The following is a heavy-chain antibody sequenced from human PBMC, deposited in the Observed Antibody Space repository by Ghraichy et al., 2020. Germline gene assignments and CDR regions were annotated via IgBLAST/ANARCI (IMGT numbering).Heavy chain of an antibody. V-gene: IGHV3-7*03. CDR2: IRQDGGEI. CDR3: ARDDNISYLEY. D-gene: IGHD1-1*01. J-gene: IGHJ4*02. Sequence: GGSLRLSCAGSGFIFSNHWMTWVRQAPGKGLEWVANIRQDGGEIKYLDSVKGRFTMSRDNAKNSLYLQMNSLRAEDTAMYYCARDDNISYLEYWGQGTLVIVSS. CDR1: GFIFSNHW.